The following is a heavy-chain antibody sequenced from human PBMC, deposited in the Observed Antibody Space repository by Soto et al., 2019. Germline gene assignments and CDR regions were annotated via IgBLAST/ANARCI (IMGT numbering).Heavy chain of an antibody. Sequence: GGSLRLSCAASGLTVSGKKYIAWVRQAPGKGLEWVSGVYDVDGAYYADSVKGRFTISRDTSKTIVFLEMNDLRPDDTAVYYCASWLQREHAYDVWGLGTTVTVSS. CDR1: GLTVSGKKY. V-gene: IGHV3-53*01. CDR2: VYDVDGA. J-gene: IGHJ3*01. D-gene: IGHD1-1*01. CDR3: ASWLQREHAYDV.